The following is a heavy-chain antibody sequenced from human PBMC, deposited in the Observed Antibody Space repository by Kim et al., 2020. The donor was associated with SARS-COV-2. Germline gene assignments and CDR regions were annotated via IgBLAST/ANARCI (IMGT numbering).Heavy chain of an antibody. J-gene: IGHJ4*02. CDR2: IYYSGST. V-gene: IGHV4-39*01. D-gene: IGHD5-18*01. CDR1: GGSISSSSYY. Sequence: SETLSLTCTVSGGSISSSSYYWGWIRQPPGKGLEWIGSIYYSGSTYYNPSLKSRVTISVDTSKNQFSLKLSSVTAADTAVYYCARWGPRITLRAMYYWGQGTLVTVSS. CDR3: ARWGPRITLRAMYY.